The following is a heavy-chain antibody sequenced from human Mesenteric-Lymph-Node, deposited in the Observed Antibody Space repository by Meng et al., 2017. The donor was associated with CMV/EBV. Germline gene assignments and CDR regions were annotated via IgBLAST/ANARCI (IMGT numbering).Heavy chain of an antibody. D-gene: IGHD1-26*01. CDR1: GFTFSTYW. CDR2: IKEDGSEK. J-gene: IGHJ4*02. CDR3: ARRGNYQRGYLDY. V-gene: IGHV3-7*01. Sequence: GESLKISCAASGFTFSTYWMSWVRQAPGKGPEWVASIKEDGSEKYYVDSVEGRFTISRDNAKNSLYLRMNSLRAEDTAVYYCARRGNYQRGYLDYWGQGTLVTVSS.